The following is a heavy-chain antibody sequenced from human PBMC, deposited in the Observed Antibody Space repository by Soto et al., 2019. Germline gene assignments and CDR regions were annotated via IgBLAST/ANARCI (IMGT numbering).Heavy chain of an antibody. Sequence: SETLSLTCTVSGGSISSGGYYWSWIRQHPGKGLEWIGYIYYSGSTYYNPSLKSRVTISVDTSKNQFSPKLSSVTAADTAVYYCARTVVVPAAMEWDWFDPWGQGTLVTVSS. V-gene: IGHV4-31*03. CDR3: ARTVVVPAAMEWDWFDP. CDR1: GGSISSGGYY. CDR2: IYYSGST. D-gene: IGHD2-2*01. J-gene: IGHJ5*02.